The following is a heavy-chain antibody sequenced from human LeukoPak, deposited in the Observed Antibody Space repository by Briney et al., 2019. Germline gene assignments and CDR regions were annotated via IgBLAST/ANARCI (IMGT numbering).Heavy chain of an antibody. CDR3: AKWGDYDVLTGYYVSDY. J-gene: IGHJ4*02. CDR2: ITGSGSGI. Sequence: GASLRLSCAASGFTFSNYAMSWVRQAPGKGLEWVSAITGSGSGIYYADSMKSRFTISRDNSKNTLYLQINSLRTEDTAVYYCAKWGDYDVLTGYYVSDYWGQGTLVTVSS. V-gene: IGHV3-23*01. CDR1: GFTFSNYA. D-gene: IGHD3-9*01.